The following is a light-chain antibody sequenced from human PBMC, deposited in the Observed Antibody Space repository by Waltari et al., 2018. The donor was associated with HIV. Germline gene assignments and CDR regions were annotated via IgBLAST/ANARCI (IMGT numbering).Light chain of an antibody. Sequence: DIQMTQSPSTLSASVGDRFAITCRASQSISSWLAWYQQKPGKAPKRLIYKASSLESGVPSRFSGSGSGTEFTLTISSLQPDDFATYYCQQYNSYSYTFGQGTKLEIK. CDR2: KAS. V-gene: IGKV1-5*03. J-gene: IGKJ2*01. CDR1: QSISSW. CDR3: QQYNSYSYT.